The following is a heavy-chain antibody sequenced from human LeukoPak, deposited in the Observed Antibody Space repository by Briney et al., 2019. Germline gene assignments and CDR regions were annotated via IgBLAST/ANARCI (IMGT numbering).Heavy chain of an antibody. CDR1: GGSISSYY. CDR2: IYTSGST. CDR3: ARHKGGGRYFDWLLDFDY. J-gene: IGHJ4*01. D-gene: IGHD3-9*01. Sequence: SETLSLTCTVSGGSISSYYWSWIRQPPGKGLEWIGYIYTSGSTNYNPSLKSRVTISVDTSKNQFSLKLSSVTAADTAVYYCARHKGGGRYFDWLLDFDYWGHGTLVTVSS. V-gene: IGHV4-4*09.